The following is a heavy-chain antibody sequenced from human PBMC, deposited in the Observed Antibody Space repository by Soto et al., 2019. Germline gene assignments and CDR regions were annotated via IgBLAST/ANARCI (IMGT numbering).Heavy chain of an antibody. CDR1: GGSFSGYY. CDR2: INHSGST. D-gene: IGHD1-26*01. J-gene: IGHJ4*02. Sequence: PSETLSLTCAVYGGSFSGYYWSWIRQPPGKGLEWIGEINHSGSTNYNPSLKSRVTISVDTSKNQFSLKLSSVTAADTAVYYCARAVGATRFDYWGQGTLVTVSS. CDR3: ARAVGATRFDY. V-gene: IGHV4-34*01.